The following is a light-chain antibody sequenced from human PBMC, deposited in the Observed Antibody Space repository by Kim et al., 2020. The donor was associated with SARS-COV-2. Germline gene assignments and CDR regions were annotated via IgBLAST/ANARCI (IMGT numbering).Light chain of an antibody. Sequence: EIVLTQSPATLSVSLGESASLSCRASQTVHDNLAWYQQKPGQAPRLLIYDRVARTTGIPARFSGSGTGTEFTLTISSLQSEDFAVYYCQQYNNWPRTFGLGTKLE. J-gene: IGKJ2*01. CDR2: DRV. V-gene: IGKV3-15*01. CDR3: QQYNNWPRT. CDR1: QTVHDN.